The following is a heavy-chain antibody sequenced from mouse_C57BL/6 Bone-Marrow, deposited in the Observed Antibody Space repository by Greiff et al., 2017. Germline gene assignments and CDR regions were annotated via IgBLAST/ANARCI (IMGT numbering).Heavy chain of an antibody. V-gene: IGHV1-50*01. CDR3: AREYYFDY. CDR1: GYTFTSYW. Sequence: QVHVKQSGPELVKPGASVKISCKASGYTFTSYWMQWVKQRPGQGLEWIGEIDPSDSYTNYNQKFKGKATLTVDTSSSTAYMQLSSLTSEDSAVYYCAREYYFDYWGQGTTLTVSS. J-gene: IGHJ2*01. CDR2: IDPSDSYT.